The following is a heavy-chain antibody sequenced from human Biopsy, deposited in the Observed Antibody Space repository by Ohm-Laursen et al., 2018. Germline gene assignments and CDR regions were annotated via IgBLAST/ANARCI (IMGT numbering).Heavy chain of an antibody. CDR2: IIPIPNVA. V-gene: IGHV1-69*10. D-gene: IGHD1-26*01. J-gene: IGHJ5*02. Sequence: GASVKVSCKASGFTFNRSAMQWVRQARGQGLEWMGGIIPIPNVATYAQKFQGRITITADESTSTAYMELSSLTSDDTAVYFCARGEGSSWFDPWGHGTLVTVSS. CDR3: ARGEGSSWFDP. CDR1: GFTFNRSA.